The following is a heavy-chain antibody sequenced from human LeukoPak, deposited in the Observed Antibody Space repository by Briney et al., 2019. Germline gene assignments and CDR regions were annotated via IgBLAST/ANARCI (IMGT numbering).Heavy chain of an antibody. Sequence: GGSLRLSCAASGFTVSRNYMSWVRQAPGKGLEWVSVIYSGGRAYYADSVKGRFTISRDNSKNTLYLQMNRLRAEDTAVYYCARAGPSSSWHQFDYWGQGTLVTVSS. CDR3: ARAGPSSSWHQFDY. CDR2: IYSGGRA. CDR1: GFTVSRNY. J-gene: IGHJ4*02. D-gene: IGHD6-13*01. V-gene: IGHV3-66*01.